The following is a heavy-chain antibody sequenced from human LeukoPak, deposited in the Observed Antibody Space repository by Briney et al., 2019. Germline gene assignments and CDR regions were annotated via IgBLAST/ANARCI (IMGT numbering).Heavy chain of an antibody. Sequence: GGSLRLSCAASGFTFSSYSMNWVRQAPGKGLEWVSYISSSSSTIYYADSVKGRFTISRDNAKNSLYLQMNSLRAEDTAVYYCARAPGYCSGGSCYWGQGTLVTVSS. CDR3: ARAPGYCSGGSCY. V-gene: IGHV3-48*01. CDR2: ISSSSSTI. CDR1: GFTFSSYS. J-gene: IGHJ4*02. D-gene: IGHD2-15*01.